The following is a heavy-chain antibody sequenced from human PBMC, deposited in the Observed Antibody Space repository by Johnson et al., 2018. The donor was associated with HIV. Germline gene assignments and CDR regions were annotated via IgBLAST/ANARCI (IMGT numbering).Heavy chain of an antibody. J-gene: IGHJ3*02. Sequence: QMLLVESGGGVVQPGRSLRLSCAASGFTFSSYGMHWVRQAPGKGLEWVAVICYDGSNKYYADSVKGRFTISRDNSKNTLYLQMNSLRAEDTGVYYCAKDDRGLDAFSIWGQGTMVTVSS. CDR1: GFTFSSYG. CDR2: ICYDGSNK. D-gene: IGHD3-16*01. V-gene: IGHV3-33*06. CDR3: AKDDRGLDAFSI.